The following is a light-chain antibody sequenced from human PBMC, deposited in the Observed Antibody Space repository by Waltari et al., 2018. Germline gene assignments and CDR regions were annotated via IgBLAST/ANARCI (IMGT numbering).Light chain of an antibody. Sequence: DIVMTQSPDALAVSLGERATITCKSSQSVFYSSNNENYLYWYQQKPEPPPKLLIYLASSRESGVPDLFSGRGSGTDFTLTINSLQAEDVAVYCCQHYSITWTFGQGTKVEIK. CDR2: LAS. CDR3: QHYSITWT. CDR1: QSVFYSSNNENY. V-gene: IGKV4-1*01. J-gene: IGKJ1*01.